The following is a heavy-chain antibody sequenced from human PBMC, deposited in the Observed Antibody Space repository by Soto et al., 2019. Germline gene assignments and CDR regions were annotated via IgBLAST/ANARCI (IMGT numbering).Heavy chain of an antibody. Sequence: EVQLVESGGGLVQPGGSLRLSCAASGFTVSSKYMTWVRQAPGKGLEWVSLIQSGGTTYYADSVKGRFTISRDTSENTLHLQVDSLRVEDTAVYYCARDDVLCDGGRCYGIPLDVWCKGTTVTVSS. CDR1: GFTVSSKY. D-gene: IGHD2-15*01. CDR2: IQSGGTT. J-gene: IGHJ6*03. V-gene: IGHV3-66*01. CDR3: ARDDVLCDGGRCYGIPLDV.